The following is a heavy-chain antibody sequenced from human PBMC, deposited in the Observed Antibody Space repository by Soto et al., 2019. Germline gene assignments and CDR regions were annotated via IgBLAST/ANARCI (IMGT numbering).Heavy chain of an antibody. V-gene: IGHV4-59*01. CDR2: IFYSGST. J-gene: IGHJ4*02. CDR3: ARHYPIGNNWNYFDY. Sequence: SETLSLTCTFSGGSISSYYWGLIRQPPGKGLEWIGYIFYSGSTNYNPSLEGRVTISVDTSKNQFSLKVSSVTAADTAVYYCARHYPIGNNWNYFDYWGQGTLVTSPQ. CDR1: GGSISSYY. D-gene: IGHD1-1*01.